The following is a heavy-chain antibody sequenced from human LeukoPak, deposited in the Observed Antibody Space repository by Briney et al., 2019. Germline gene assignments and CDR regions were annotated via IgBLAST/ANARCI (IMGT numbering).Heavy chain of an antibody. Sequence: ASVTVSFKSSVYTFTCYYMHWVRQAPGQGLEWMGWINPNSGGTNYAQKFQGRVTMTRDTSISTAYMELSRLRSDDTAVYYCARPASGDYTYYYYMDVWGKGTTVTVSS. CDR1: VYTFTCYY. CDR2: INPNSGGT. V-gene: IGHV1-2*02. CDR3: ARPASGDYTYYYYMDV. J-gene: IGHJ6*03. D-gene: IGHD4-17*01.